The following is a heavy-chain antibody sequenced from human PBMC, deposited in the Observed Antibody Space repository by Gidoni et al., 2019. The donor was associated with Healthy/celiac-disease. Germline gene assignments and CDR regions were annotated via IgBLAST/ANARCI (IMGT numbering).Heavy chain of an antibody. V-gene: IGHV3-9*01. Sequence: EVQLVESGGGLVQPGRSLRLSCAASGFTFDDYAMHWVRQAPGKGLEWVSGISWNSGSIGYADSVKGRFTISRDNAKNSLYLQMNSLRAEDTALYYCAKGHYDFWSGPGWFDPWGQGTLVTVSS. J-gene: IGHJ5*02. CDR1: GFTFDDYA. CDR2: ISWNSGSI. CDR3: AKGHYDFWSGPGWFDP. D-gene: IGHD3-3*01.